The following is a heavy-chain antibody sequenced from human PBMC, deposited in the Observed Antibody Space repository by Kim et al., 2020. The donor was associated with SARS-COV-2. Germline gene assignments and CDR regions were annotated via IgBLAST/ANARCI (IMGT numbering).Heavy chain of an antibody. CDR2: IYHDVVRT. Sequence: GGSLRLSCAASGFTFSSYGMTWVRQAPGKGLEWVAIIYHDVVRTYYADSVRGRFTISRDISKNTLYLQMNGLRAEDTAVYYCAKAAGRGVYYG. CDR1: GFTFSSYG. V-gene: IGHV3-23*03. D-gene: IGHD3-10*01. CDR3: AKAAGRGVYYG. J-gene: IGHJ6*01.